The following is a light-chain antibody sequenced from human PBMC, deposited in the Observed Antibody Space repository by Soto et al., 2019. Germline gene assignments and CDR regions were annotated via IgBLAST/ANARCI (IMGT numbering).Light chain of an antibody. J-gene: IGKJ5*01. Sequence: IVLTQSPATLSLSPGEGATLSCTPSQSVNSYLAWYQQKPGQAPRLLIYGASSRATGIPDRFSGSGSGTDFTLTINRLEPEDFAVYYCQQYGSSITFGQGTRLEI. CDR2: GAS. V-gene: IGKV3-20*01. CDR1: QSVNSY. CDR3: QQYGSSIT.